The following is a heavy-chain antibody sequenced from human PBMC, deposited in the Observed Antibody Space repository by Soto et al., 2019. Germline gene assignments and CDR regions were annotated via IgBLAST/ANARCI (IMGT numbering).Heavy chain of an antibody. V-gene: IGHV4-59*01. D-gene: IGHD5-18*01. Sequence: SETLSLTCTVSGGSISSYYWSWIRQPPGKGLEWIGYIYYSGSTNYNPSLKSRVTISVDTSKNQFSLKLSSVTAADTAVYYCARDPGTAIGYWGQGTLVTVSS. CDR2: IYYSGST. J-gene: IGHJ4*02. CDR1: GGSISSYY. CDR3: ARDPGTAIGY.